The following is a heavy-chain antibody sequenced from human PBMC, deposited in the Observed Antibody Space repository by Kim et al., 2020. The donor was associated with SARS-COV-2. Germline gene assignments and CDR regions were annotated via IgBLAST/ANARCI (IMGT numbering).Heavy chain of an antibody. J-gene: IGHJ5*02. CDR2: IYYSGST. Sequence: SETLSLTCTVSGGSISSGGYYWSWIRQHPGKGLEWIGYIYYSGSTYYNPSLKSRVTISVDTSKNQFSLKLSSVTAADTAVYYCARSPWYYGSGSYYGNWFDPWGQGTLVTVSS. D-gene: IGHD3-10*01. CDR1: GGSISSGGYY. CDR3: ARSPWYYGSGSYYGNWFDP. V-gene: IGHV4-31*03.